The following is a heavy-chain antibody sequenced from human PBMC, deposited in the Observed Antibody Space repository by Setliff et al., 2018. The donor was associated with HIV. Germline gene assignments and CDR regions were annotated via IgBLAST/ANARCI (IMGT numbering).Heavy chain of an antibody. CDR3: VREGEYFDTIGHYLVRRFFDL. Sequence: GGSLRLSCAASGFTFSSYGMHWVRQAPGKGLEWVANMKYDGTEIYYVDAVKGRFTISRDNAKKSVFLHMNSLRGEDTAVYYCVREGEYFDTIGHYLVRRFFDLWGQGTMVTVSS. V-gene: IGHV3-7*01. CDR1: GFTFSSYG. D-gene: IGHD3-9*01. CDR2: MKYDGTEI. J-gene: IGHJ3*01.